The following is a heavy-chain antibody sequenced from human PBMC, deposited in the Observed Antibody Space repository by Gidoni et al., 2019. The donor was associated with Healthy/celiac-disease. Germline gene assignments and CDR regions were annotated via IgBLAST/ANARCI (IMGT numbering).Heavy chain of an antibody. CDR3: ARGIIDVAARFYYFDY. J-gene: IGHJ4*02. D-gene: IGHD6-6*01. V-gene: IGHV1-69*04. CDR1: GGTFSSYA. Sequence: QVQLVQSGAEVKKHWSSVKVSCKASGGTFSSYAISWVRQAPGQGLEWMGRIIPILGIANYAQKFQGRVTITADKSTRTASMELSSLRSEDTAVYYCARGIIDVAARFYYFDYWGQGTLVTVSS. CDR2: IIPILGIA.